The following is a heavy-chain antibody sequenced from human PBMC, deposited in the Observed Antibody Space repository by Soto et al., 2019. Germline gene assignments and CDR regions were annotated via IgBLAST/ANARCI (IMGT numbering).Heavy chain of an antibody. D-gene: IGHD6-13*01. J-gene: IGHJ4*02. CDR3: ARYRREAVAGYTLDN. Sequence: SETLSLTCTVPGGSISSNYWTWIRQPPGKGLEWIGYAYNSGSTNYNPSLKSRVTISEDTSKSQFSLKVNSMTAADTAVYYCARYRREAVAGYTLDNWGQGILVTVSS. CDR1: GGSISSNY. CDR2: AYNSGST. V-gene: IGHV4-59*01.